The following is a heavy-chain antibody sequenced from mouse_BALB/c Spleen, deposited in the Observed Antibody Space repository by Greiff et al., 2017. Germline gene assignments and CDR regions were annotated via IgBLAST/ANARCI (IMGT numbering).Heavy chain of an antibody. CDR3: ARSGNSLYALDY. J-gene: IGHJ4*01. V-gene: IGHV1-63*01. D-gene: IGHD2-1*01. CDR2: IYPGSGNT. CDR1: GYAFTNYW. Sequence: VQLLESGAELVRPGTSVKISCKASGYAFTNYWLGWVKQRPGHGLEWIGDIYPGSGNTYYNEKFKGKATLTADKSSSTAYMQLSSLTSEDSAVYFCARSGNSLYALDYWGQGTSLTVSS.